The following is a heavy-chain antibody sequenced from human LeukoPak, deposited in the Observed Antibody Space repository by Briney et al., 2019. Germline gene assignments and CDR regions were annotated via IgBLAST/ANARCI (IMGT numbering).Heavy chain of an antibody. V-gene: IGHV4-34*01. D-gene: IGHD2-2*01. Sequence: SETLSLTCAVYGGSFSGYYWSWIRQPPGKGLEWIGEINHSGSTNYNPSLKSRVTISVDTSKNQFSLKLSSVTAADTAVYYCARAPAANYYFDYWGQGTLVTVSS. CDR3: ARAPAANYYFDY. J-gene: IGHJ4*02. CDR2: INHSGST. CDR1: GGSFSGYY.